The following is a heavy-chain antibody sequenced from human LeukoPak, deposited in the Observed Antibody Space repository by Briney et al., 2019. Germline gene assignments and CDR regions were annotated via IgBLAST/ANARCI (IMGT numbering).Heavy chain of an antibody. J-gene: IGHJ4*02. CDR3: VKGSGTGWYGY. CDR1: GFTFSTYS. D-gene: IGHD6-19*01. Sequence: GGSLRLSCSASGFTFSTYSMHWARQAPGKGLEYVSAISGDGSRTYYSDSVTGRFTIFRDNSKNTLYLQMSSLRAEDTAVYYCVKGSGTGWYGYWGQGSLVTVFS. V-gene: IGHV3-64D*06. CDR2: ISGDGSRT.